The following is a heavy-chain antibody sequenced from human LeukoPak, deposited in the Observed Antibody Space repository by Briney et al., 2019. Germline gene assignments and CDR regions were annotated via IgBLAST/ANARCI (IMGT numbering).Heavy chain of an antibody. V-gene: IGHV3-23*01. Sequence: PGGSLRLTCAASGFSFSNFAMNWVRLAPGKGLEWVSSISGSGGNTYYADSVNGRVTISRDNSMNTLYLHINSLRVEDPATYFCAKSGSGGYRYYYHHMDSWGKGTTVTVSS. CDR3: AKSGSGGYRYYYHHMDS. CDR2: ISGSGGNT. CDR1: GFSFSNFA. D-gene: IGHD1-26*01. J-gene: IGHJ6*03.